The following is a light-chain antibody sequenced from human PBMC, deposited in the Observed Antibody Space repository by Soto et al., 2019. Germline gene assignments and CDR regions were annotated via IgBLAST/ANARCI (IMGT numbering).Light chain of an antibody. V-gene: IGKV3-20*01. J-gene: IGKJ2*01. CDR3: QQQGT. CDR2: AAS. CDR1: EFLSSSY. Sequence: EIVLTQSPGTLSFSPGERATLSCRAGEFLSSSYLVWYHQKPGQAPGLLIYAASRRPTGNPDRFSGSGSATEYTLTISTLEPEDFAVYYCQQQGTFGQGTKLEIK.